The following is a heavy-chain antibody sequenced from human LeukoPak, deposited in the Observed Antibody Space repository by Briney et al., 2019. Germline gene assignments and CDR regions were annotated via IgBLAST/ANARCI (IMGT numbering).Heavy chain of an antibody. CDR1: GFTFSDYY. CDR3: ARSLSGWFPYFDY. Sequence: GGSLRLSCAASGFTFSDYYMSWIRQAPGKGLEWVSYISSSGSTIYYADSVKGRFTISRDNSKNTLYLQMGSLRAEDMAVYYCARSLSGWFPYFDYWGQGTLVTVSS. CDR2: ISSSGSTI. J-gene: IGHJ4*02. V-gene: IGHV3-11*04. D-gene: IGHD6-19*01.